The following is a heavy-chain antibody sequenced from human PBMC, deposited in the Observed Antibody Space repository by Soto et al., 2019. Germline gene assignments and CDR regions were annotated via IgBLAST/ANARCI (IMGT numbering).Heavy chain of an antibody. CDR1: GFTFSSYG. J-gene: IGHJ4*02. CDR2: ISYDGSNK. CDR3: ARGWLRTPLDY. Sequence: GGSLRLSCAASGFTFSSYGMHWVRQAPGKGLEWVAVISYDGSNKYYADSVKGRFTISRDNSKNTLYLQMNSLRAEDTAVYYCARGWLRTPLDYWGQGTLVIVSS. V-gene: IGHV3-30*03. D-gene: IGHD5-12*01.